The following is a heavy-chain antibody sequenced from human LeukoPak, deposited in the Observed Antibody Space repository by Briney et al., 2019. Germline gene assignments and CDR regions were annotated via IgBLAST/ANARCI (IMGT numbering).Heavy chain of an antibody. CDR2: TYYRSKWYN. J-gene: IGHJ4*02. Sequence: SQTLSLTCAISGDSVSSNSAAWNWIRQSPSRGLEWLGRTYYRSKWYNDYAVSVKSRITINPDTSKNQFSLKLSSVTAADTAVYYCASMMGQWLVRPVAYFDYWGQGTLVTVSS. CDR1: GDSVSSNSAA. V-gene: IGHV6-1*01. CDR3: ASMMGQWLVRPVAYFDY. D-gene: IGHD6-19*01.